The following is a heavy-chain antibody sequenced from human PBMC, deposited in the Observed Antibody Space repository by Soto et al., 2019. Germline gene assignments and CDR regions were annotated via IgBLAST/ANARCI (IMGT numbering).Heavy chain of an antibody. V-gene: IGHV3-48*03. CDR3: ARVRYYYDSSGEIDY. CDR1: GFTFSSYE. D-gene: IGHD3-22*01. Sequence: GGSLRLSCAASGFTFSSYEMNWVRQAPGKGLEWVSYISSSGSTIYYADSVKGRFTISRDNAKNSLYLQMNSLRAEDTAVYYCARVRYYYDSSGEIDYWGQGTLVTV. CDR2: ISSSGSTI. J-gene: IGHJ4*02.